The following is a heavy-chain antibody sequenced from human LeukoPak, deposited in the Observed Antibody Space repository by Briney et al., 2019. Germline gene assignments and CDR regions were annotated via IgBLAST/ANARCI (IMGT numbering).Heavy chain of an antibody. CDR1: GFSFSSYS. Sequence: GGSLKLSCAASGFSFSSYSMNWARQSPGKGLEWDSYISSSSSTISYADSVKGRFTISRDNAKNSLYLQMNSLRAEDTAVYYCAKDRCSNGIGCYYYYMDVWGKGTTVTISS. CDR3: AKDRCSNGIGCYYYYMDV. J-gene: IGHJ6*03. V-gene: IGHV3-48*01. D-gene: IGHD2-8*01. CDR2: ISSSSSTI.